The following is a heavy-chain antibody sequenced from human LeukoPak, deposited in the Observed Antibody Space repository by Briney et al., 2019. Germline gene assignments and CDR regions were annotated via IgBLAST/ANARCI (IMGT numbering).Heavy chain of an antibody. D-gene: IGHD1-26*01. CDR1: GYTFTGYY. Sequence: ASVKVSCKASGYTFTGYYMHWVRQAPGQGLEWMGWINPNSGGTNYAQKFQGRVTMTRDTSISTAYMELSRLRSDDTAVYYCARASGVGATPTAWGQGTLVTVSS. V-gene: IGHV1-2*02. CDR2: INPNSGGT. J-gene: IGHJ5*02. CDR3: ARASGVGATPTA.